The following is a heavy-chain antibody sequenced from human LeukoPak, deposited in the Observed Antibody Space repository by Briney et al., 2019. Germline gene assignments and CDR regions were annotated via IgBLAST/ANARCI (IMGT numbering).Heavy chain of an antibody. D-gene: IGHD6-19*01. CDR1: GGSISIFY. CDR2: IYYSGTT. CDR3: ARIDAVAATPTSFDY. Sequence: SETLSLTCTVSGGSISIFYWSWIRQPPGKGLEWIGDIYYSGTTNYNPSLKSRLTISLDTSKNQFSLRLTSVTAADTAVYYCARIDAVAATPTSFDYWGQGTLVTVSS. J-gene: IGHJ4*02. V-gene: IGHV4-59*01.